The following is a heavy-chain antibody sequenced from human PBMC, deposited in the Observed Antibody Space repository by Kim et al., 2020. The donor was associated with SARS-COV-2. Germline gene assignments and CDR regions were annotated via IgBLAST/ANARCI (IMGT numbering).Heavy chain of an antibody. CDR1: GYTFTSYG. D-gene: IGHD2-2*01. J-gene: IGHJ2*01. V-gene: IGHV1-18*01. Sequence: ASVKVSCKASGYTFTSYGISWVRQAPGQGLEWMGWISAYNGNTNYAQKLQGRVTMTTDTSTSTAYMELRSLRSDDTAVYYCARFRYQLLLEAYWYFDLWGRGTLVTVSS. CDR2: ISAYNGNT. CDR3: ARFRYQLLLEAYWYFDL.